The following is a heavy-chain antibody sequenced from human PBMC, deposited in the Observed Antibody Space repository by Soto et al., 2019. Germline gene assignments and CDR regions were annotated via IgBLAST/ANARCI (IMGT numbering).Heavy chain of an antibody. CDR1: GGSISSGDYY. CDR2: IYYSGST. D-gene: IGHD3-3*01. CDR3: ARGDFWSPRRDWYFDL. J-gene: IGHJ2*01. Sequence: QVQLQESGPGLVKPSQTLSLTCTVSGGSISSGDYYWSWIRQPPGKGLEWIGYIYYSGSTYYNPSLKSRVTISVDTSKNQFSLKLSSVTAADTAVYYCARGDFWSPRRDWYFDLWGRGTLVTVSS. V-gene: IGHV4-30-4*01.